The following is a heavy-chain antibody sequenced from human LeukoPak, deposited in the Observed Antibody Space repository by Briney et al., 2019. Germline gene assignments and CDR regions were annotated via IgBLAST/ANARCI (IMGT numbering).Heavy chain of an antibody. J-gene: IGHJ4*02. CDR2: IYSGGST. V-gene: IGHV3-66*01. Sequence: GGSLRLSCAASGLTVSSSYMSWVRQAPGKGLEWVSVIYSGGSTYYADSVKGRFTISRDNSKNTLYLQMNSLRAEDTAVYYCARVGYCSGGSCYRPIDYWGQGTLVTVSS. CDR1: GLTVSSSY. D-gene: IGHD2-15*01. CDR3: ARVGYCSGGSCYRPIDY.